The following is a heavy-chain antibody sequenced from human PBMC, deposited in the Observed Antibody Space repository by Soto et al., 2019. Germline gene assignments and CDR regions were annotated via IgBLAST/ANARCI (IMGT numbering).Heavy chain of an antibody. CDR1: GYTFTSYA. V-gene: IGHV1-3*01. CDR3: ARALTMVRGVIIPGY. Sequence: ASVKVSCKASGYTFTSYAMNWVRQAPGQRLEWMGWINAGNGNTKYSQKFQGRVTMTTDTSTSTAYMELRSLRSDDTAVYYCARALTMVRGVIIPGYWGQGTLVTVSS. D-gene: IGHD3-10*01. J-gene: IGHJ4*02. CDR2: INAGNGNT.